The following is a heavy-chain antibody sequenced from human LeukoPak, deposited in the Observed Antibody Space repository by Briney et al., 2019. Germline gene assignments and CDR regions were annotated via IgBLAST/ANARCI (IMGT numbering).Heavy chain of an antibody. D-gene: IGHD6-13*01. J-gene: IGHJ4*02. CDR3: ARVASYSSSWYLNY. V-gene: IGHV4-4*07. Sequence: ASETLSLTCTVSGGSISSYYWSWIRQPAGKGLEWIGRIYTSGSTNYNPSLKSRVTMSVDTSKNQFSLKLSSVTAADTAVYYCARVASYSSSWYLNYWGQGTLVTVSS. CDR2: IYTSGST. CDR1: GGSISSYY.